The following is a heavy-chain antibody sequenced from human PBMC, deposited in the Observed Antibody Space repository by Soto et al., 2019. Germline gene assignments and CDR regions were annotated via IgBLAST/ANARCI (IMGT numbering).Heavy chain of an antibody. Sequence: EVHLVESGGGLVKPGGSLRLSCAASGFSFSTFGMNWVRQAPGEGLEWVSSITAHNEVYYADSLKGRYSISRDNAKNSVYLQLNSLRAEDTAVYYCGRGGAGERGDYWGQGTLVTVSS. CDR1: GFSFSTFG. D-gene: IGHD1-26*01. J-gene: IGHJ4*02. CDR2: ITAHNEV. CDR3: GRGGAGERGDY. V-gene: IGHV3-21*06.